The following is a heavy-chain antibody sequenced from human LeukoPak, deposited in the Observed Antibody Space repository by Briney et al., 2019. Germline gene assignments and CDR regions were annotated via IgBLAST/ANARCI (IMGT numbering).Heavy chain of an antibody. V-gene: IGHV3-33*01. Sequence: PGGSLRLPCAASGFTFSSYGMHWVRQAPGKGLEWVAVIWYDGSNKYYADSVKGRFTISRDNSKNTLYLQMNSLRAEDTAVYYCARDGREGGFDYWGQGTLVTVSS. CDR2: IWYDGSNK. CDR1: GFTFSSYG. D-gene: IGHD3-16*01. J-gene: IGHJ4*02. CDR3: ARDGREGGFDY.